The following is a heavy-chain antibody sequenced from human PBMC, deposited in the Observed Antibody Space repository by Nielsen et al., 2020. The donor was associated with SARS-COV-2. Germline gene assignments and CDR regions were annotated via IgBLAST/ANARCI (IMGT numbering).Heavy chain of an antibody. CDR3: ARGRWGPSRLLNYYFYSMDV. J-gene: IGHJ6*02. V-gene: IGHV3-21*01. D-gene: IGHD7-27*01. CDR1: GFTFSSYS. CDR2: ISSSSSYI. Sequence: GGSLRLSCAASGFTFSSYSMNWVRQAPGKGLEWVSSISSSSSYIYYADSVKGRFTISRDNAKNSLYLQMNSLRAEDTAVYYCARGRWGPSRLLNYYFYSMDVWGQGTTVTVSS.